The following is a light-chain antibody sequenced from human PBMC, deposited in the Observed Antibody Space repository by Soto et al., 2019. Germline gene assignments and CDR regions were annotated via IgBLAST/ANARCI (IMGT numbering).Light chain of an antibody. V-gene: IGKV1-33*01. CDR3: QHYHNLPMYT. J-gene: IGKJ2*01. CDR1: LDIDNY. Sequence: DIQMTQSPSSLSASVGDRVTITCQASLDIDNYLNWYQQKPGEAPKLVIYDASILETGVPSRFSGSGSGTDFTFTISSLQPEDVATYYYQHYHNLPMYTFGQGTRLEIK. CDR2: DAS.